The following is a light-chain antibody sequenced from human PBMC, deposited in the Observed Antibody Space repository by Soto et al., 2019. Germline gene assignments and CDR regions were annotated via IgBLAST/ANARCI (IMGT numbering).Light chain of an antibody. CDR2: DAS. CDR3: QQYNSYGLT. J-gene: IGKJ4*01. CDR1: QSISSW. V-gene: IGKV1-5*01. Sequence: DIQMTQSPSTLSASVGDRVTITCRASQSISSWLAWYQQKPGKAPKLLIYDASSLESGVPSRFSGSGSGTEFTLTISSLKTDDFATYYCQQYNSYGLTFGGGTKVEIK.